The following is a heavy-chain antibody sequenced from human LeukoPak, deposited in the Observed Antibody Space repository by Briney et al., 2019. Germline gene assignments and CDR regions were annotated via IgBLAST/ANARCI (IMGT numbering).Heavy chain of an antibody. J-gene: IGHJ6*04. CDR2: ISSSGSTI. CDR1: GFTFSSHE. V-gene: IGHV3-48*03. D-gene: IGHD3-10*02. Sequence: GGTLRLSCAASGFTFSSHEMNWVRQAPGKGLEWVSYISSSGSTIYYADSVKGRFTISRDNAKNSLYLQMNSLRAEDTAVYYCAELGITMIGGVWGKGTTVTISS. CDR3: AELGITMIGGV.